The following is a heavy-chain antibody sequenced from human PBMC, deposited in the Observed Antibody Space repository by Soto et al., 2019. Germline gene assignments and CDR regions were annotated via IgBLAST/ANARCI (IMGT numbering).Heavy chain of an antibody. CDR2: ISAAGDP. J-gene: IGHJ6*02. D-gene: IGHD1-7*01. V-gene: IGHV3-13*05. CDR3: AGTDRDFYGLDV. CDR1: GFTFRNYD. Sequence: EEQLVESGGGLVQPGGSLRLSCEASGFTFRNYDMHCVRQGTGKGLEWVSGISAAGDPDYADSVEGRFTISRENAQNSFFLQMTSLRVGDTAVYYCAGTDRDFYGLDVWGQGTSVIVSS.